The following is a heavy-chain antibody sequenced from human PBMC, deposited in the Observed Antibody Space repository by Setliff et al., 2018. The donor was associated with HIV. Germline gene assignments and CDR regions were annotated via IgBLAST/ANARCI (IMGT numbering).Heavy chain of an antibody. J-gene: IGHJ4*02. CDR3: ARDANWERGSHYFDY. D-gene: IGHD7-27*01. Sequence: CAASGFTFSSYWMSWVRQAPGKGLEWVANIKQDGSEKYYVDSVKGRFTISRDNAKNSLYLQMNSLRAEDTAVYYCARDANWERGSHYFDYWGQGTLVTVSS. CDR2: IKQDGSEK. CDR1: GFTFSSYW. V-gene: IGHV3-7*01.